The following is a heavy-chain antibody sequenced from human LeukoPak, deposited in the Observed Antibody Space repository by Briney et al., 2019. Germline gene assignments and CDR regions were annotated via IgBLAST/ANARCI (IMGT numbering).Heavy chain of an antibody. CDR1: GGSFDSSYC. V-gene: IGHV4-39*01. CDR2: IYSRDLT. Sequence: SETLSLNCTVPGGSFDSSYCWTWVRQTPGKGLEWVGTIYSRDLTYYNPSLTSRVTISADTSKNMFSLGLTSVTAADTAVYYCARGVDDYKLGNFWGHGILVTVFS. CDR3: ARGVDDYKLGNF. D-gene: IGHD5-24*01. J-gene: IGHJ4*01.